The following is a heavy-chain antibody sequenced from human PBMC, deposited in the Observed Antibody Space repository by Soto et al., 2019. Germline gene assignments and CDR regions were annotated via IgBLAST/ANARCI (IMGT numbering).Heavy chain of an antibody. V-gene: IGHV1-69*12. D-gene: IGHD7-27*01. CDR1: GGTFSSYA. Sequence: QVQLVQSGAEVKKPGSSVKVSCKASGGTFSSYAISWVRQAPGQGLEWMGGIIPIFGTANYAQKFQGRVTITADESTSTAYMELSSLRSEDTAVYYCARVGNRDDKLTYYYYGMDVWGQGTTVTVSS. CDR2: IIPIFGTA. J-gene: IGHJ6*02. CDR3: ARVGNRDDKLTYYYYGMDV.